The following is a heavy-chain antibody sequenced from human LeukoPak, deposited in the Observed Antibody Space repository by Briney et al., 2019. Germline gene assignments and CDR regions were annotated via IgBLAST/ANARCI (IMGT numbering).Heavy chain of an antibody. CDR1: GGSISNYY. CDR3: ARDCYDSSGCFDY. CDR2: IYESGST. Sequence: SETLSLTCTVSGGSISNYYWSWIRQPPGKGLEWIGYIYESGSTNYNPSLKSRVTMSLDTSKNQFSLKLSSVTAADTAVYYCARDCYDSSGCFDYWGQGTPVTVSS. J-gene: IGHJ4*02. V-gene: IGHV4-59*01. D-gene: IGHD3-22*01.